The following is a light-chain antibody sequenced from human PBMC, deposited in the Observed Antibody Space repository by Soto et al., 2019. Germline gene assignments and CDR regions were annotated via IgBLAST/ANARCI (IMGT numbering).Light chain of an antibody. V-gene: IGKV1-9*01. Sequence: DIQLTQSPSFLSASVGDGVAITCRASQGISSYLAWYHQRPGKAPKLLIYAASTLQSGVPSRFSGSGSGTEFTLTISSLQPEDFATFYCQQLNSYPRTFGQGTKLVIK. CDR3: QQLNSYPRT. J-gene: IGKJ2*01. CDR2: AAS. CDR1: QGISSY.